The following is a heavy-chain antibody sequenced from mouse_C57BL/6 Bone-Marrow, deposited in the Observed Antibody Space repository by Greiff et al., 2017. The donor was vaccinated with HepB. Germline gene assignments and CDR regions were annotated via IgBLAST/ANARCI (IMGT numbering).Heavy chain of an antibody. V-gene: IGHV5-12*01. CDR1: GFTFSDYY. D-gene: IGHD2-4*01. J-gene: IGHJ4*01. CDR3: ARHLYYDYYYYAMDY. Sequence: EVKLVESGGGLVQPGGSLKLSCAASGFTFSDYYMYWVRQTPEKRLEWVAYISNGGGSTYYPDTVKGRFTISRDNAKNTLHLQMSRLKSEDTAMYYCARHLYYDYYYYAMDYWGQGTSVTVSS. CDR2: ISNGGGST.